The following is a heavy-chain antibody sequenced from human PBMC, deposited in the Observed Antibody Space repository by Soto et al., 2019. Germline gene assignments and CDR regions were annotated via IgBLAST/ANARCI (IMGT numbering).Heavy chain of an antibody. D-gene: IGHD3-22*01. Sequence: PSEPLSLTCAVYGGSFSGHYWSWIRQSPGKGLEWIGEINHSGSTNQNPSLKSRVTISVDTSKNQFSLKLKSVTAADTAVYYCARGITMILVVQGDAPDKYYFDSWGQGTQVTVSS. V-gene: IGHV4-34*01. J-gene: IGHJ4*02. CDR1: GGSFSGHY. CDR2: INHSGST. CDR3: ARGITMILVVQGDAPDKYYFDS.